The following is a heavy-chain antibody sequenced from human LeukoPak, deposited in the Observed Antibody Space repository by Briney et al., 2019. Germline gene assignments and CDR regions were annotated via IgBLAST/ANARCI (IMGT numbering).Heavy chain of an antibody. Sequence: RGRSLRLSCVASGFTFSSYAMHWVRQAPGKGLEWVAVISYDGSNKYYADSVKGRFTISRDNSKNTLYLQMNSLRAEDTAVYYCARAGYYGSGSYPRLSYYGMTSGAKGPRSPSP. CDR2: ISYDGSNK. J-gene: IGHJ6*02. CDR1: GFTFSSYA. V-gene: IGHV3-30-3*01. D-gene: IGHD3-10*01. CDR3: ARAGYYGSGSYPRLSYYGMTS.